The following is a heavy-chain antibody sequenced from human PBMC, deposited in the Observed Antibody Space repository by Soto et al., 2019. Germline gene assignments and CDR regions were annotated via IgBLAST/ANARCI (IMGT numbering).Heavy chain of an antibody. CDR1: GFTFSSCA. CDR3: VKDDDRYAYNY. CDR2: ISGNGGST. J-gene: IGHJ4*02. Sequence: GGSLRLSCAASGFTFSSCAMGWVRQAPGKGLEWVSGISGNGGSTYYADSVKGRFTISRDTSKNTLYLEMNSLRVEDTAVYYCVKDDDRYAYNYWGQGALVTVS. V-gene: IGHV3-23*01. D-gene: IGHD3-16*01.